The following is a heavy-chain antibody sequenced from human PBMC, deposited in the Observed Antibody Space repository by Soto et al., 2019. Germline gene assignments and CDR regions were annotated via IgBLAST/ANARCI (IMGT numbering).Heavy chain of an antibody. CDR1: GGSIYRSGYY. Sequence: SETLSLTCTVSGGSIYRSGYYWGWIRQPPGRGLEWIGNTDYNGVTYSNPSLKSRVTISRDTSKNQFSLKLTSVTAADTALYYCGKVLVGATGHTDSDSWGPGTLVTVSS. CDR3: GKVLVGATGHTDSDS. V-gene: IGHV4-39*01. CDR2: TDYNGVT. D-gene: IGHD2-15*01. J-gene: IGHJ4*02.